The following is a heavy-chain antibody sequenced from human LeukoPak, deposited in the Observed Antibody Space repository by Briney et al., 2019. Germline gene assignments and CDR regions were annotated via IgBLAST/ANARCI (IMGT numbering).Heavy chain of an antibody. J-gene: IGHJ3*02. CDR2: INHSGST. CDR3: ARGSTPGAFDI. CDR1: GGSISSYY. Sequence: KASETLSLTCTVSGGSISSYYWSWIRQPPGKGLEWIGEINHSGSTNYNPSLKSRVTISVDTSKNQFSLKLSSVTAADTAVYYCARGSTPGAFDIWGQGTMVTVSS. D-gene: IGHD7-27*01. V-gene: IGHV4-34*01.